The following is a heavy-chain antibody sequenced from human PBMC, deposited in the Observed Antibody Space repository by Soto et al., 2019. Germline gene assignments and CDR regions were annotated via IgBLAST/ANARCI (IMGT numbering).Heavy chain of an antibody. CDR3: AKDGQRHFDWLSN. V-gene: IGHV3-23*01. CDR1: GFSFSSYA. CDR2: ISFGGADT. D-gene: IGHD3-9*01. Sequence: EVQLLESGGGLIQPGGSLRLSCAASGFSFSSYAMSWVRQAPGKGLEWVSTISFGGADTYYTDSVRGRFSISRDNSKNTLALQMNSLTVEDTAVYYCAKDGQRHFDWLSNWGQGTPVTVSS. J-gene: IGHJ4*02.